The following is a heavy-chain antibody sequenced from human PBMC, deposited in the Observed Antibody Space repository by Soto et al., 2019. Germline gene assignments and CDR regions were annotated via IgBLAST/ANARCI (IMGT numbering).Heavy chain of an antibody. D-gene: IGHD3-3*01. Sequence: SETLSLTCALYGGSFYGYYCSFSRHSPGKGLEWIVEIHHSGSTKYNPSLKSRVSLSVDTSTKQFSLKMTPMTAADRGVYYCARGVDSWSGYLFWGQGTPVTVSS. CDR1: GGSFYGYY. CDR2: IHHSGST. CDR3: ARGVDSWSGYLF. J-gene: IGHJ4*02. V-gene: IGHV4-34*01.